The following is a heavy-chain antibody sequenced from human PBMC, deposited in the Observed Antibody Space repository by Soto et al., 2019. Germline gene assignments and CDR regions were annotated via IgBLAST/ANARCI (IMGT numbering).Heavy chain of an antibody. CDR1: GFTFSSYG. V-gene: IGHV3-30*18. Sequence: QEQLVESGGGVVQPGRSLRLSCAASGFTFSSYGMHWVRQAPGKGLEWVTVISYDGSNKYYVDSVKGRFTISRDNSKNTLYLQMNSLRAEDTAVYYCAKGSTAMTYFDYWGPGTLVTVSS. J-gene: IGHJ4*02. CDR3: AKGSTAMTYFDY. CDR2: ISYDGSNK. D-gene: IGHD5-18*01.